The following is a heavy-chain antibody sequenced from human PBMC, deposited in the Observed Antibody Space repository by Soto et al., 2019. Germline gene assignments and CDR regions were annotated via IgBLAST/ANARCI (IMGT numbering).Heavy chain of an antibody. CDR1: GGPISDYS. CDR3: ASSMVRGVKGSYSYYYGMDV. J-gene: IGHJ6*02. V-gene: IGHV4-59*08. D-gene: IGHD3-10*01. CDR2: MYYSGST. Sequence: SETLSLTCTVSGGPISDYSWSWIRQPPGKGLEWIGYMYYSGSTNYNPSLKSRVTISVDTSKNQFSLKLTSVTAADTAVYYCASSMVRGVKGSYSYYYGMDVWGQGTTVTVSS.